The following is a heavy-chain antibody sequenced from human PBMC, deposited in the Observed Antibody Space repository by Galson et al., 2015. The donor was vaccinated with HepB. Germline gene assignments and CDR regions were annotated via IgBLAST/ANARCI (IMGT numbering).Heavy chain of an antibody. V-gene: IGHV1-69*04. Sequence: SVKVSCKASGGTFSSYAISWVRQAPGQGLEWMGRIIPILGIANYAQKFQGRVTITADKSTSTAYMELSSLRSEDTAVYYCARDLGPRVSGDYGMDVWGQGTTVTVSS. CDR3: ARDLGPRVSGDYGMDV. J-gene: IGHJ6*02. CDR1: GGTFSSYA. CDR2: IIPILGIA. D-gene: IGHD2-8*01.